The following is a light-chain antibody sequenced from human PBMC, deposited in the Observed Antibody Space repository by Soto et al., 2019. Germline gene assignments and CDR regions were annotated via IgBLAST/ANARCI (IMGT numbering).Light chain of an antibody. CDR3: SSYTSSTDYV. V-gene: IGLV2-14*01. CDR2: EVT. CDR1: ISDFGFYNY. J-gene: IGLJ1*01. Sequence: QSVLTQPASVSGSPGQSITSSCTGTISDFGFYNYVSWYQHHPGKAPKLLIYEVTNRHSGVSNRFSGSKSGNTASLTISGLQAEDEADYYCSSYTSSTDYVFGTGTKVTVL.